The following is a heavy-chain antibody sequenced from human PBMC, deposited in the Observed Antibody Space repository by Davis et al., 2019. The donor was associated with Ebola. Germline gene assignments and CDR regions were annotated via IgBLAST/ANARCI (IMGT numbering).Heavy chain of an antibody. V-gene: IGHV4-39*01. Sequence: MPGGSLRLSCTVSGGSISSSSYYWGWIRQPPGKGLEWIGNIYYSGSTYYNPSLKSRVTISVDTSKNQFSLKLSSVTAADTAVYYCARANWNDWFDPWGQGTLVTVSS. CDR3: ARANWNDWFDP. D-gene: IGHD1-1*01. J-gene: IGHJ5*02. CDR1: GGSISSSSYY. CDR2: IYYSGST.